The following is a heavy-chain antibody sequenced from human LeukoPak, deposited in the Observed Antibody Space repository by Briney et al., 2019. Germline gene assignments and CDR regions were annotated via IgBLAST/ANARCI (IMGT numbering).Heavy chain of an antibody. J-gene: IGHJ4*02. CDR1: GYTFTSYD. Sequence: ASVKVSCKASGYTFTSYDISWVRQAPGQGLEWMGWISAYNGHTNYAQNLQGRVTMTTDTSTNTAYMELRSLRSDDTAVYYCARDRYGYGVDYWGQGTLVTVSS. V-gene: IGHV1-18*01. CDR2: ISAYNGHT. D-gene: IGHD4-17*01. CDR3: ARDRYGYGVDY.